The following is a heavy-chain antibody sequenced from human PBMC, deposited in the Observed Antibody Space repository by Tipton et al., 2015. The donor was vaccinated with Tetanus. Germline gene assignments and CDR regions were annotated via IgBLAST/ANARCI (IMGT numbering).Heavy chain of an antibody. CDR2: IHHSGLA. J-gene: IGHJ3*02. CDR1: GDSVSTGNFY. CDR3: ARNVYTVTNDAFDI. D-gene: IGHD4-11*01. Sequence: TLSLTCTVSGDSVSTGNFYRSWIRQPPGKGLEWIAFIHHSGLAFSKPSLKSRVSISIDTSQNQFSLRLTSVTAADTAVYFCARNVYTVTNDAFDIWGHGTLVNVSS. V-gene: IGHV4-30-4*01.